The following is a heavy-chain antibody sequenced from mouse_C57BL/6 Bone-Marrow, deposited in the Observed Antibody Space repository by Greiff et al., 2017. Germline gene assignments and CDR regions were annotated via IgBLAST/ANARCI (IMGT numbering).Heavy chain of an antibody. V-gene: IGHV1-4*01. D-gene: IGHD1-1*01. Sequence: QVQLQQSGAELARPGASVKMSCKASGYTFTSYTMHWVKQRPGQGLERIGYINPSSGDTMYNQKFKDKATLTADKSSSTAYMQRSSLTSEDSAVYYGESVALDYGGQGTTLTVSS. CDR1: GYTFTSYT. CDR3: ESVALDY. CDR2: INPSSGDT. J-gene: IGHJ2*01.